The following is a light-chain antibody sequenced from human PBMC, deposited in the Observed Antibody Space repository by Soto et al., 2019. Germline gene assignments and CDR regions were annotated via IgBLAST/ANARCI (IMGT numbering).Light chain of an antibody. CDR2: GTS. CDR3: QQYNTYST. CDR1: QSISDT. Sequence: EIVMTQSPATLSVSPGGRATLSCRASQSISDTLAWYQQKPGQSPRLLIYGTSTRATGVPARFSGSGSGTEFTLTISSLQPDDFATYYCQQYNTYSTFGQGTRLEIK. J-gene: IGKJ5*01. V-gene: IGKV3-15*01.